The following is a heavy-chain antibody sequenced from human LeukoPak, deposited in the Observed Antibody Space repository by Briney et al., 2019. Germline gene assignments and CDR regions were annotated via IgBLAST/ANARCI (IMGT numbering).Heavy chain of an antibody. J-gene: IGHJ6*02. D-gene: IGHD2-2*01. V-gene: IGHV1-24*01. CDR2: FDPEDGET. CDR1: GYTLTELS. CDR3: AREFMDCSSTSCYYYYGMDV. Sequence: GASVKVSCKVSGYTLTELSMHWVRQAPGKGLEWMGGFDPEDGETIYAQKFQGRVTMTEDTSTDTAYMELSSLRSEDTAVYYCAREFMDCSSTSCYYYYGMDVWGQGTTVTVSS.